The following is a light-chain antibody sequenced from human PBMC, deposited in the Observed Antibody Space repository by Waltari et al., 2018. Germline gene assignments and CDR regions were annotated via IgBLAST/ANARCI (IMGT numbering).Light chain of an antibody. CDR3: YSYARTITFV. CDR2: EVS. CDR1: SSDVGNSNH. V-gene: IGLV2-23*02. J-gene: IGLJ3*02. Sequence: QSALTQPASVSGSPGQSITIPCAGTSSDVGNSNHVSRYQQHPGRAPKLIIYEVSERPSGVSNRFSGSKSGNTASLTISGLQPEDEADYYCYSYARTITFVFGGGTKLTVL.